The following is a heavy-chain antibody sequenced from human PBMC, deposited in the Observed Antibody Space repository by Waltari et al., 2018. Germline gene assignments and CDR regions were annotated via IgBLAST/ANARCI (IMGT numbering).Heavy chain of an antibody. D-gene: IGHD2-21*02. Sequence: QLQLQESGPRLVRPSETLSLTCTVSGGSISSTTYYWAWIRQTPGKGLEWIGYIHSSGNTYYNPSLRSRVTISVDTSKNQFSLNRRSVTAADTAVYYCARRVVTTGGVDYWGQGTLVTVSS. V-gene: IGHV4-39*07. CDR3: ARRVVTTGGVDY. J-gene: IGHJ4*02. CDR2: IHSSGNT. CDR1: GGSISSTTYY.